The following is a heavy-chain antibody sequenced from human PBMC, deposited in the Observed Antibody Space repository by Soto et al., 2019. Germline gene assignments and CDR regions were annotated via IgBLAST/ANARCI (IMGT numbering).Heavy chain of an antibody. CDR1: VFTFISYA. J-gene: IGHJ6*02. CDR3: ANPLGRFYSSSSFYYYYGMDV. D-gene: IGHD6-6*01. V-gene: IGHV3-23*01. Sequence: PGWSLRLSCASSVFTFISYAMRWVRQAPGKGLEWVSAISGSGGSTYYADSVKGRFTISRDNSKNTLYLQMNSLRAEDTAVYYCANPLGRFYSSSSFYYYYGMDVWGQGTTVTVSS. CDR2: ISGSGGST.